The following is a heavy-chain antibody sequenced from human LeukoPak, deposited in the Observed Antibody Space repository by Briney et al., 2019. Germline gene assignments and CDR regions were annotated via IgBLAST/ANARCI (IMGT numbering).Heavy chain of an antibody. CDR3: ASCIAVAADDAFDI. J-gene: IGHJ3*02. Sequence: ASVTVSCKASGYTFTSYGISWVRQAPGQGLEWMGWISAYNGNTNYAQKLQGRVTMTTDTSTSTAYMELRSLRSDDTAVYYCASCIAVAADDAFDIWGQGTMVTVSS. D-gene: IGHD6-19*01. CDR1: GYTFTSYG. V-gene: IGHV1-18*01. CDR2: ISAYNGNT.